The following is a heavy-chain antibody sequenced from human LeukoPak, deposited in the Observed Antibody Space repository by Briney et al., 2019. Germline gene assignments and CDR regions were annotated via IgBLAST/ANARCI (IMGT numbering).Heavy chain of an antibody. J-gene: IGHJ4*02. CDR1: GYSISSGFY. CDR3: ARDRGRYDILTGYRSGRLDY. D-gene: IGHD3-9*01. CDR2: IYHSGST. V-gene: IGHV4-38-2*02. Sequence: SETLSLTCTVSGYSISSGFYWGWIRQPPGKGLEWIGSIYHSGSTYYNPSLKSRVTMSVDTSKNQFSLKLSSVTAADTAVYYCARDRGRYDILTGYRSGRLDYWGQGTLVTVSS.